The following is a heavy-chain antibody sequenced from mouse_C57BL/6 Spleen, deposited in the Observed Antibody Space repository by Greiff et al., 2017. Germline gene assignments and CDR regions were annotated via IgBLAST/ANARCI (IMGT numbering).Heavy chain of an antibody. J-gene: IGHJ3*01. CDR1: GYTFPDYN. Sequence: VQLKESGPELVKPGASVKMSCKASGYTFPDYNMHWVKQSHGKSLEWIGYINPNNGGTSYNQKFKGKATLTVNKSSSTAYKELRSLTSEDSAVYYWATPAGFAYWGQGTLVTVSA. CDR2: INPNNGGT. CDR3: ATPAGFAY. V-gene: IGHV1-22*01.